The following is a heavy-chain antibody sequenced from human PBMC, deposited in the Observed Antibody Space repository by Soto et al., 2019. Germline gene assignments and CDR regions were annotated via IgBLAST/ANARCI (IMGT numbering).Heavy chain of an antibody. Sequence: PSETLSLTCTVSGGSVSSGRYYRSWIRQPPGKGLEWIGYIYYSGITNYNPSLKSRVTISVDTSKNQFSLKLSSVTAADTAVYYCARERGSGSYLGRNYYYYGMDVWGHGTTVTASS. J-gene: IGHJ6*02. D-gene: IGHD1-26*01. CDR1: GGSVSSGRYY. V-gene: IGHV4-61*01. CDR3: ARERGSGSYLGRNYYYYGMDV. CDR2: IYYSGIT.